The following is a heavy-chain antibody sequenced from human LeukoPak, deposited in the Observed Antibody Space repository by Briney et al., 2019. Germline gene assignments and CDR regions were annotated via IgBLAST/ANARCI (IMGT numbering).Heavy chain of an antibody. J-gene: IGHJ4*02. CDR3: ARGPHSGSYWGGSVY. Sequence: SVKVSCKASGGTFSSYAISWVRQAPGQGLEWMGRIIPILGIANYAQKFQGRVTMTRNTSISTAYMELSSLRSEDTAVYYCARGPHSGSYWGGSVYWGQGTLVTVSS. CDR2: IIPILGIA. CDR1: GGTFSSYA. V-gene: IGHV1-69*04. D-gene: IGHD1-26*01.